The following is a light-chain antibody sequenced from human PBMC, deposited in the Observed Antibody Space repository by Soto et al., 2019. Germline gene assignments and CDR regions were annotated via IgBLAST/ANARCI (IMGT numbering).Light chain of an antibody. Sequence: DIQMTQSPSSLSASVGDRVTITFRASQGIRNDLGWYQQKPGKAPKLLIYDTSSLASAVPSRFSGSGSGTEFTLTISSLQPDDFATYYCQQYNSYTWTFGQGTKVDIK. CDR3: QQYNSYTWT. CDR1: QGIRND. CDR2: DTS. V-gene: IGKV1-17*01. J-gene: IGKJ1*01.